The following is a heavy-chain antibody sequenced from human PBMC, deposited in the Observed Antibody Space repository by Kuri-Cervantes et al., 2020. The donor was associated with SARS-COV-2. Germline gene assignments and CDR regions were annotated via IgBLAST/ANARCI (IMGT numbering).Heavy chain of an antibody. V-gene: IGHV3-23*01. CDR3: AREREVSGDF. J-gene: IGHJ4*02. Sequence: GESLKISCAASGFTFSSSAMSWVCQAPGKGLEWVSDISGSGDNTYYADSVKGRFTISRDNAKNTLFLQMSNLRADDTAVYYCAREREVSGDFWGQGTLVTVSS. D-gene: IGHD1-14*01. CDR2: ISGSGDNT. CDR1: GFTFSSSA.